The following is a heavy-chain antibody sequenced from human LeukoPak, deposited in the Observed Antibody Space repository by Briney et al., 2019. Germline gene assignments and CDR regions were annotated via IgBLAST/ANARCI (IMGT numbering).Heavy chain of an antibody. Sequence: GGSLRLSCAASGFTFSYFEMNWVRQAPGKGLEWVSYIQSTGTTIHYADSVKGRFIISRDNAENSLYLQVNNLRVEDTAVYYCARDPYSRVYYFDYWGQGTLVTVSS. CDR1: GFTFSYFE. J-gene: IGHJ4*02. CDR2: IQSTGTTI. D-gene: IGHD6-13*01. V-gene: IGHV3-48*03. CDR3: ARDPYSRVYYFDY.